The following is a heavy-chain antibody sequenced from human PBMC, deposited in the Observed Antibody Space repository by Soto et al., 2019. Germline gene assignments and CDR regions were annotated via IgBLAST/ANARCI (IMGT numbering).Heavy chain of an antibody. D-gene: IGHD3-3*01. CDR2: IYWDDDK. Sequence: QITLNESGPTVVRPTEPLTPTCRFSGFSLTTSGVGLGWILQSPGKAPEWLALIYWDDDKRYSASLKSRLTNTKDTSKNQVVLTVSDLDPTDTATYYCAHRVLRTVFGVVTTTAIYFDFWGQGPPVAVSA. CDR3: AHRVLRTVFGVVTTTAIYFDF. V-gene: IGHV2-5*02. J-gene: IGHJ4*02. CDR1: GFSLTTSGVG.